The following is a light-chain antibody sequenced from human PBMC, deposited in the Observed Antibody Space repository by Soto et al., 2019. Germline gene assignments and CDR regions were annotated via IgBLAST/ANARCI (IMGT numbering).Light chain of an antibody. Sequence: QSVLTQPASVSGSPGQSITISCTGTSTDVGSYNLVSWYQQHPGKAPNLMIYDVNNRPSGVSNRFSGSKSGNTASLTISGLQAEDEADYYCCSYAGSSTLIFGGGTKVTVL. CDR3: CSYAGSSTLI. CDR2: DVN. J-gene: IGLJ2*01. CDR1: STDVGSYNL. V-gene: IGLV2-23*02.